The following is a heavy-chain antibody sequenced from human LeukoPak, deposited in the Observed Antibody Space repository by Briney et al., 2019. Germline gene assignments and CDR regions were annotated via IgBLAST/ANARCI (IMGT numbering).Heavy chain of an antibody. J-gene: IGHJ4*02. CDR1: GGSFSGYY. Sequence: SETLSLTCAVYGGSFSGYYWSWIRQPPGKGLEWIGEINHSGSTNYNPSLKSRVTISVDTSKNRFSLKLSSVTAADTAVYYCARSGYCSGGSCYYFDYWGQGTLVTVSS. CDR3: ARSGYCSGGSCYYFDY. CDR2: INHSGST. D-gene: IGHD2-15*01. V-gene: IGHV4-34*01.